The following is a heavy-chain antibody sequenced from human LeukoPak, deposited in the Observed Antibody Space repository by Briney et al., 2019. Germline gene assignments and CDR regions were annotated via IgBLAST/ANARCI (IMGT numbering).Heavy chain of an antibody. CDR2: ISGSGGDT. CDR1: GFTFSSYA. Sequence: GGSLRLSCAASGFTFSSYAMSWVRQAPGKGLEWVSVISGSGGDTNYADSVKRRFTISRDNSKNTLYLQMNTLRAEDTAVYYCAKPREGSGSYYKSFFDSWGQGTLVTVSS. J-gene: IGHJ4*02. D-gene: IGHD3-10*01. CDR3: AKPREGSGSYYKSFFDS. V-gene: IGHV3-23*01.